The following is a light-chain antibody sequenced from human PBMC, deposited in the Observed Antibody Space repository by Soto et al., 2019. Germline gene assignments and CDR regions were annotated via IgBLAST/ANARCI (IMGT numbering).Light chain of an antibody. V-gene: IGKV3-20*01. J-gene: IGKJ1*01. CDR2: GAS. Sequence: VLTQLPDTLSLSPGERATLSCRASQSVSSSSLAWYQQRRQQAPRLLIRGASSRATGIPDRFSGSGSGTDFTLTISRLDPEDFAVYYCQQYGTSPRTFGQGTKVDIK. CDR1: QSVSSSS. CDR3: QQYGTSPRT.